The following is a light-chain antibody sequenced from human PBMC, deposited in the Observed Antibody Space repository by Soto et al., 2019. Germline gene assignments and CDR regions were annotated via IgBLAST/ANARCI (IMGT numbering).Light chain of an antibody. CDR3: CSYAGSNSLI. J-gene: IGLJ2*01. Sequence: QSLLTQPASVSGSPGQSITISCTGTNGDVGSYDLVSWYQRYPGEAPKLIIYEVNKRPSGISNRFSGSKSGNTASLTISGLQAEDEAEYDCCSYAGSNSLIFGGGTKVTVL. V-gene: IGLV2-23*02. CDR1: NGDVGSYDL. CDR2: EVN.